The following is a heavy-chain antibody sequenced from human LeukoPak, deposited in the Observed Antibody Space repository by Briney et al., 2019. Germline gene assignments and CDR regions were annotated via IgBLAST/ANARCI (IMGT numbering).Heavy chain of an antibody. V-gene: IGHV3-74*01. Sequence: PGGSLRLSCAASGFSFSSYWMFWVRQAPGKGLEWVSRIKGDGSSTAYADSVRGRFTISRDSAKNTLYLQMDSLRDGDTAVYYCARQFDHWGQGTLVTVSS. J-gene: IGHJ4*02. CDR2: IKGDGSST. CDR3: ARQFDH. CDR1: GFSFSSYW.